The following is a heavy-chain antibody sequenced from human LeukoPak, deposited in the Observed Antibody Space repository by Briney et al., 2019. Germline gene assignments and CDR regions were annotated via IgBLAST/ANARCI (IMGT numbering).Heavy chain of an antibody. CDR3: ARAAYGDNAKPFDY. D-gene: IGHD4-23*01. J-gene: IGHJ4*02. V-gene: IGHV1-2*06. CDR2: INPNSGGP. CDR1: GYTFTGYY. Sequence: ASVTVSCKASGYTFTGYYMHWVRQAPGQGPEWMGRINPNSGGPDYAQRFQGRVTMTRDTSISTAYMELSRLRSDDTAVYYCARAAYGDNAKPFDYWGRGTLVTVSS.